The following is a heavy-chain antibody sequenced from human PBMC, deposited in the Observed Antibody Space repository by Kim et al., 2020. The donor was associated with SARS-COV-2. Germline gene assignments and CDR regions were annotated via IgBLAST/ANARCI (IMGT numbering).Heavy chain of an antibody. CDR3: ARGPDYGGTFDY. Sequence: SETLSLTCAVYGGSFSGYYWSWIRQPPGKGLEWIGEINHSGSTNYNPSLKSQVTISVDTSKNQFSLKLSSVTAADTAVYYCARGPDYGGTFDYWGQGTLVTVSS. CDR1: GGSFSGYY. V-gene: IGHV4-34*01. D-gene: IGHD4-17*01. J-gene: IGHJ4*02. CDR2: INHSGST.